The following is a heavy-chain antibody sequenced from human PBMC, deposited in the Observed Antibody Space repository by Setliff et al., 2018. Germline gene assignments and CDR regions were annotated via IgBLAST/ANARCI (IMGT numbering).Heavy chain of an antibody. CDR2: IYTSGST. Sequence: SETLSLTCTVPGGSISSYYWSWIRQPPVKGMEWIGYIYTSGSTKYNPSLKSRVTISLDTSHRQFSLKLTSVTAADTAVYYCARHKSNGSWSYPSLYMDVWGKGSMVTVSS. CDR1: GGSISSYY. J-gene: IGHJ6*03. CDR3: ARHKSNGSWSYPSLYMDV. V-gene: IGHV4-59*08. D-gene: IGHD3-10*01.